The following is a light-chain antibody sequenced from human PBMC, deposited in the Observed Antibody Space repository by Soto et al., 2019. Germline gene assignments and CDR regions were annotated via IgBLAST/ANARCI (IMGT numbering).Light chain of an antibody. CDR1: QSVTGKY. CDR3: QQYGSSVT. CDR2: GAS. V-gene: IGKV3-20*01. J-gene: IGKJ4*01. Sequence: EIVLTQSPGTLSLSPGERATLSCRASQSVTGKYLAWHQQKAGQAPRLLIYGASRRATGVPERFSGDGSETEFTLTVSGLEPEDFAVYFCQQYGSSVTFVGATKVEIK.